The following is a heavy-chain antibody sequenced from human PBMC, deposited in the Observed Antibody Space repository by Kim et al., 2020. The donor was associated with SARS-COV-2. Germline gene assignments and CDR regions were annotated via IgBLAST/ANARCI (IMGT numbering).Heavy chain of an antibody. CDR3: ARGVRVGGGHYYYYYGMDV. CDR1: GFTFSSYW. CDR2: IKQDGSEK. J-gene: IGHJ6*02. Sequence: GGSLRLSCAASGFTFSSYWMSWVRQAPGKGLEWVANIKQDGSEKYYVDSVKGRFTISRDNAKNSLYLQMNSLRAEDKAVYYCARGVRVGGGHYYYYYGMDVWGQGTTVTVSS. D-gene: IGHD3-16*01. V-gene: IGHV3-7*01.